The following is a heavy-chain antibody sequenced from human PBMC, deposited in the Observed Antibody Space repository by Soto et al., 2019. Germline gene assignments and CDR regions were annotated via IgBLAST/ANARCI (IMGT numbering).Heavy chain of an antibody. CDR2: IIPIFGTA. CDR1: GGTFSSYA. CDR3: AREGGGGPAAIPSYYGMDV. Sequence: VASVKVSCKASGGTFSSYAISWVRQAPGQGLEWMGGIIPIFGTANYAQKFQGRVTITADKSTSTAYMELSSLRSEDTAVYYCAREGGGGPAAIPSYYGMDVWGQGTTVTVSS. J-gene: IGHJ6*02. V-gene: IGHV1-69*06. D-gene: IGHD2-2*01.